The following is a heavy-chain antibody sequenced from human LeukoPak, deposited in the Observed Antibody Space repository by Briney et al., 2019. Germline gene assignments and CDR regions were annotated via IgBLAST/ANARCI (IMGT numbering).Heavy chain of an antibody. CDR2: IYYSGST. D-gene: IGHD3-3*01. Sequence: TSETLPLTCTVSGGSISSSSYYWGWIRQPPGKGLEWIGSIYYSGSTYYNPSLKSRVTISVDTSKNQFSLKLSSVTAADTAVYYCARGEVLRFLEWSRGPFDYWGQGTLVTVSS. CDR3: ARGEVLRFLEWSRGPFDY. J-gene: IGHJ4*02. V-gene: IGHV4-39*01. CDR1: GGSISSSSYY.